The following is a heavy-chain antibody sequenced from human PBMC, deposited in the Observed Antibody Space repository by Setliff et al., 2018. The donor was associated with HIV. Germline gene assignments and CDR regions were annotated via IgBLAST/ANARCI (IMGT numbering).Heavy chain of an antibody. CDR2: ITHSGST. CDR3: ARQGAVTGHSFDY. D-gene: IGHD6-19*01. CDR1: GGSFSGYY. J-gene: IGHJ4*02. V-gene: IGHV4-34*01. Sequence: SETLSLTCAVYGGSFSGYYWTWIRQPPGKGLEWIGEITHSGSTNYNPSLETRVTISVDTSKNQFSLRLSHVTAADTAVYYCARQGAVTGHSFDYWGQGALVTVSS.